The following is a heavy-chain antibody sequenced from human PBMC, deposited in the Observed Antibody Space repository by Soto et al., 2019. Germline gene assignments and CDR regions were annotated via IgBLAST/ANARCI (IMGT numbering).Heavy chain of an antibody. CDR3: ARALRTESTGYYGRAV. Sequence: QMQVVESGGGVVQPGRSLRLYCEASGFTFTSFPMHWVRQAPGKGLEWVAFISYDGVTKHYGDSVEGRFTVSRDNYVNTLYLQMNSVRDHDTGVYYCARALRTESTGYYGRAVWVQGTTVTVSS. J-gene: IGHJ6*02. CDR2: ISYDGVTK. D-gene: IGHD2-2*01. CDR1: GFTFTSFP. V-gene: IGHV3-30*04.